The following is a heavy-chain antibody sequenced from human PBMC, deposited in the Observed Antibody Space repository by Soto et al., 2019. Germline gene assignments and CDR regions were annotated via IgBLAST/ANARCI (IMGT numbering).Heavy chain of an antibody. CDR1: GGSISSSSYY. D-gene: IGHD3-10*01. V-gene: IGHV4-39*01. CDR2: IYYSGST. Sequence: QLQLQESGPGLVKPSETLSLTCTVSGGSISSSSYYWGWIRQPPGKGLEWIGSIYYSGSTYYNPSLKSRVTISVDTSKNQCSLKLSSVTAADTAVYYCARRDMVRGFDYWGQGTLVTVSS. CDR3: ARRDMVRGFDY. J-gene: IGHJ4*02.